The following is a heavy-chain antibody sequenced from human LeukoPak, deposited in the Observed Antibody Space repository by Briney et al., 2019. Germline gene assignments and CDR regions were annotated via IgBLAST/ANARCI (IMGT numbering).Heavy chain of an antibody. V-gene: IGHV5-51*01. CDR2: IYPDDSDT. Sequence: GESLKISCKGSGYTFTSYWIGWVRQMPGKGLEWMAIIYPDDSDTRYSPSFQGQVTISADKSISTAYLQWSSLKASDTAMYYCARSYCSSASCYNGFDYWGQGTLVTVSS. CDR1: GYTFTSYW. D-gene: IGHD2-2*02. CDR3: ARSYCSSASCYNGFDY. J-gene: IGHJ4*02.